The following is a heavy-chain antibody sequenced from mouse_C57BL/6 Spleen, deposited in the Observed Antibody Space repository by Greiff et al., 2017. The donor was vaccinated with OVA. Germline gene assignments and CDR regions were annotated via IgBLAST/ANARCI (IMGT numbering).Heavy chain of an antibody. CDR2: IYPGDGDT. J-gene: IGHJ2*01. Sequence: QVQLQQSGPELVKPGASVKISCKASGYALSSSWMNWVKQRPGKGLEWIGRIYPGDGDTNYNGKFKGKATLTADKSSSTAYMQLSSLTSDDSAVYFCARGGYYGSNYFDYWGQGTTLTVSS. CDR3: ARGGYYGSNYFDY. CDR1: GYALSSSW. V-gene: IGHV1-82*01. D-gene: IGHD1-1*01.